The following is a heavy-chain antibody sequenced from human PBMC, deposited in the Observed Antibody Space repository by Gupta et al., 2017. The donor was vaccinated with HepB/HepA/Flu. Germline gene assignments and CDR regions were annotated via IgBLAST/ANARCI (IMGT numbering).Heavy chain of an antibody. CDR2: IRSDASTI. D-gene: IGHD1-26*01. CDR3: ARDRMVATTSRTFSS. V-gene: IGHV3-11*04. J-gene: IGHJ4*02. Sequence: QVQLVESGGGLVKPGGSLRLSCVASGFPFSDYYMSWIREAPGKVLDWVSYIRSDASTIYYADSVKGRFTSSRDNAKNSLYLQMNSLRAEDTAVYYCARDRMVATTSRTFSSWGQGTRVTVSA. CDR1: GFPFSDYY.